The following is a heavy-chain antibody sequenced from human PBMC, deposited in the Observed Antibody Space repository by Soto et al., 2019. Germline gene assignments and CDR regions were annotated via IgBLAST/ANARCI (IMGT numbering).Heavy chain of an antibody. CDR2: IIPILGIA. CDR1: GGAFNSYA. D-gene: IGHD6-19*01. J-gene: IGHJ4*02. Sequence: QVQLVQSGAEVKKPGSSVKVSCKASGGAFNSYAFIWVRQAPGQGLEWMGRIIPILGIANNAQKFQGRVTITADKSASTAYMELSSLRSEDTAVYYCARESMAGIADYWGQGTLVTVSS. V-gene: IGHV1-69*04. CDR3: ARESMAGIADY.